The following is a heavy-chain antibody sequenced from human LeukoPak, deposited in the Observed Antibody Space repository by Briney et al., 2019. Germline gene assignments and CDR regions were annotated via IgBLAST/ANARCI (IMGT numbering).Heavy chain of an antibody. J-gene: IGHJ6*02. CDR3: ARSRTPFYYYGMHV. CDR2: IDPNSGGT. Sequence: ASVKVSCKASGYILTDYYIHWIRQAPGQGLEWMGWIDPNSGGTHHAPNFQGRATVTRDTSSSTVYMDLSRLRSADTAIYYCARSRTPFYYYGMHVWGLGTSVTVSS. V-gene: IGHV1-2*02. CDR1: GYILTDYY. D-gene: IGHD1-1*01.